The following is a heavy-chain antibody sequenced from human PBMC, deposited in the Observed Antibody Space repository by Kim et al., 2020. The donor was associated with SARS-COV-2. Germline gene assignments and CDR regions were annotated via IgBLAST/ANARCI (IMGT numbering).Heavy chain of an antibody. V-gene: IGHV3-15*01. J-gene: IGHJ4*02. D-gene: IGHD1-1*01. Sequence: GGSLRLSCVFSGPTFNDAWMSWVRQAPGEGLEWVGHIKSKNDGGAIDYAAPVRDRFSISRDDSKKTLFLRMNSLKTEDTAVYFCITKSRVMEAQLHPAYWRQGTLVFVSS. CDR3: ITKSRVMEAQLHPAY. CDR1: GPTFNDAW. CDR2: IKSKNDGGAI.